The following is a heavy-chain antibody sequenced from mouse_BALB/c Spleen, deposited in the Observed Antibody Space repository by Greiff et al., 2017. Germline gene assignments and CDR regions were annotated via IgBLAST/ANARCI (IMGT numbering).Heavy chain of an antibody. CDR1: GFSLTSYG. Sequence: VQRVESGPGLVAPSQSLSITCTVSGFSLTSYGVHWVRQPPGKGLEWLGVIWAGGSTNYNSALMSRLSISKDNSKSQVFLKMNSLQTDDTAMYYCARYDYDGHYYAMDYWGQGTSVTVSS. J-gene: IGHJ4*01. V-gene: IGHV2-9*02. D-gene: IGHD2-4*01. CDR2: IWAGGST. CDR3: ARYDYDGHYYAMDY.